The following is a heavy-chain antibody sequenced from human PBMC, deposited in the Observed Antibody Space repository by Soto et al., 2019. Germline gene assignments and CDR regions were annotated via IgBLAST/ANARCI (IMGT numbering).Heavy chain of an antibody. V-gene: IGHV4-4*02. Sequence: SETLSLTCAVSGGSISSSNWWSWVRQPPGKGLEWIGEINHSGSTNYNPSLKSRVTISVDTSKNQFSLKLTSVTAADTAVYYCARHPGYGLYYFDYWGQGTLVTVSS. J-gene: IGHJ4*02. CDR3: ARHPGYGLYYFDY. D-gene: IGHD5-18*01. CDR2: INHSGST. CDR1: GGSISSSNW.